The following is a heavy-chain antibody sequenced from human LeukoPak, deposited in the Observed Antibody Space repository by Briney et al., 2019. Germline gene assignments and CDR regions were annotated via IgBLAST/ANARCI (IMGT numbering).Heavy chain of an antibody. J-gene: IGHJ4*02. CDR2: ISWYRGSI. CDR3: AKDGQPTVTTVDY. Sequence: GGSLRLSCAASGFTFDDYAMHWVRHAPGEGVVWVSGISWYRGSIGYADSVKGRFTISRDNAKNSLYLQMNSLRAEDTALYYCAKDGQPTVTTVDYWGQGTLVTVSS. CDR1: GFTFDDYA. D-gene: IGHD4-17*01. V-gene: IGHV3-9*01.